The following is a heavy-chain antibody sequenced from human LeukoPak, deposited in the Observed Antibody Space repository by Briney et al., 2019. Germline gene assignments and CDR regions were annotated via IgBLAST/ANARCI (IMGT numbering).Heavy chain of an antibody. D-gene: IGHD3-22*01. J-gene: IGHJ4*02. CDR2: ISSSGSTI. CDR1: GFTFSDYY. V-gene: IGHV3-11*04. Sequence: PGGSLRLSCAASGFTFSDYYMSWIRQAPGKGLEWVSYISSSGSTIYYADSVKGRFTISRDNAKNSLYLQMNSLRAEDTAVYYCARAVTYYYDSSGYYNAGYWGQGTLVTVSS. CDR3: ARAVTYYYDSSGYYNAGY.